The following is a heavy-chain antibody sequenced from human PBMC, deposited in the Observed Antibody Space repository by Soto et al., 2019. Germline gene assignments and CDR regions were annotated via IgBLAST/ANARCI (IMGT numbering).Heavy chain of an antibody. CDR2: IYYSGST. J-gene: IGHJ6*02. V-gene: IGHV4-30-4*01. CDR3: ARFNLYTEMTTPRSYYYYGMDV. CDR1: GGSISSGDYY. Sequence: PSETLSLTCTVSGGSISSGDYYWSWIRQPPGKGLEWMGYIYYSGSTYYNPSLKSRVAMSLDTSKNQFSLKLSSVTAADTAVYYCARFNLYTEMTTPRSYYYYGMDVWGQGTTVTVS. D-gene: IGHD2-15*01.